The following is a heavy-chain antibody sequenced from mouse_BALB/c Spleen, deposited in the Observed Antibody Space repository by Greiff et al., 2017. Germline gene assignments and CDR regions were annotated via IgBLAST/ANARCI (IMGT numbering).Heavy chain of an antibody. J-gene: IGHJ2*01. CDR2: ISYDGSN. D-gene: IGHD1-1*01. Sequence: VQLQQSGPGLVKPSQSLSLTCSVTGYSITSGYYWNWIRQFPGNKLEWMGYISYDGSNNYNPSLKNRISITRDTSKNQFFLKLNSVTTEDTATYYCARDLPYYYGSSYGFDYWGQGTTLTVSS. CDR3: ARDLPYYYGSSYGFDY. CDR1: GYSITSGYY. V-gene: IGHV3-6*02.